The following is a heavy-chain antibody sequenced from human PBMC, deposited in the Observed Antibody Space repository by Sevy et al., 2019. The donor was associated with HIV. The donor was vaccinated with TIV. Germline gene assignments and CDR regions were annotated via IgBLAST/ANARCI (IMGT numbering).Heavy chain of an antibody. V-gene: IGHV3-9*01. CDR3: AKGIGYSNGWYSWFDS. CDR1: GFTFDDYA. Sequence: GGSLRLPCVASGFTFDDYAMHWVRQAPGKGPEWVSGSSWNSGSIGYAESVKGRFTISRDNAKNSLYLQMNSLRVEDTALYYCAKGIGYSNGWYSWFDSWGQGTLVTVSS. CDR2: SSWNSGSI. J-gene: IGHJ5*01. D-gene: IGHD6-19*01.